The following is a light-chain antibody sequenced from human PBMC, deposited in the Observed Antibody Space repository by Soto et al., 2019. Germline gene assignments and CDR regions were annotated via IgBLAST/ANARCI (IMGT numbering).Light chain of an antibody. J-gene: IGLJ1*01. CDR2: EVS. CDR3: TSFTSSSTQL. CDR1: SGDVDAFDY. Sequence: QSVLTQPASVSGSPGQSITISCTGTSGDVDAFDYVSWYQQHPGKAPKLMIFEVSDRPSGVSDRFSGSKSGSTASLTISGLQAEDEADYFCTSFTSSSTQLFGTGTKVTVL. V-gene: IGLV2-14*01.